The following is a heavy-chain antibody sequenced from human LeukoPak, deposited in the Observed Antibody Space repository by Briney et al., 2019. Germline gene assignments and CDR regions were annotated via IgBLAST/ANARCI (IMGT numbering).Heavy chain of an antibody. CDR3: ARVGSSSSFYYYYYMDV. V-gene: IGHV4-61*02. CDR1: GGSISSGSYY. D-gene: IGHD6-6*01. J-gene: IGHJ6*03. CDR2: IYTSGST. Sequence: SETLSLTCTVSGGSISSGSYYWSWIRQPAAKRLEWIGRIYTSGSTNYNPSLKSRVTISLDTSKNQFSLKLSSVAAADTAVYYCARVGSSSSFYYYYYMDVWGKGTTVTVSS.